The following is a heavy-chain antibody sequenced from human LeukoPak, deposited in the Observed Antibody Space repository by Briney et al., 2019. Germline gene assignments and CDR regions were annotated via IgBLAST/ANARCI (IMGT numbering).Heavy chain of an antibody. V-gene: IGHV4-39*07. J-gene: IGHJ4*02. CDR3: ARDVGGAVSDS. CDR1: GGSLSSPGYY. Sequence: SETLSLTCTVSGGSLSSPGYYWGWIRQPPGKGLEWIGNIQSSGTTHYRPSLRSRVAISVDTSKNQFSLEMTSMTAEDAAVYYCARDVGGAVSDSWGQGILVTVSS. CDR2: IQSSGTT. D-gene: IGHD2-15*01.